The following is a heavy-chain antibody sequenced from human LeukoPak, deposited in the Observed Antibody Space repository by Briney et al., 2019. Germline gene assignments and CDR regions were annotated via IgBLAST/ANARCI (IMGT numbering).Heavy chain of an antibody. CDR1: GFTFSNAW. D-gene: IGHD6-25*01. CDR2: IKKDGSEK. CDR3: ARDTARLYYYYMDV. J-gene: IGHJ6*03. Sequence: GGSLRLSCAASGFTFSNAWMSWVRQAPGKGLEWVANIKKDGSEKYYVDSVKGRFTISRDNAKTSLYLQMNSLRAEDTAVYYCARDTARLYYYYMDVWGKGTTVTVSS. V-gene: IGHV3-7*01.